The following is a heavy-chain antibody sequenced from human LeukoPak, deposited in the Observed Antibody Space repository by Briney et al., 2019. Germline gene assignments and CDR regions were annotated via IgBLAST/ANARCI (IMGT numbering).Heavy chain of an antibody. CDR3: ARVIKRIVNWFDP. Sequence: GASVKVSCKASGYTFTSYYMHWVRQAPGQGLEWRGWINPNSGGANYAQKFQGRVTMTRYTSISTAYMELSRLRSDDTAVYYCARVIKRIVNWFDPWGQGTLGTVSS. D-gene: IGHD3-22*01. CDR2: INPNSGGA. CDR1: GYTFTSYY. V-gene: IGHV1-2*02. J-gene: IGHJ5*02.